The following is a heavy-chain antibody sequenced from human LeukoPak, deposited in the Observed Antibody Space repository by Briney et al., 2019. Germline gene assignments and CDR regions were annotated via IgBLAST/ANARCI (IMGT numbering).Heavy chain of an antibody. CDR2: ISSSGSTI. V-gene: IGHV3-11*04. J-gene: IGHJ6*02. CDR1: GFTFSDYY. CDR3: AKDRVGYYDFWSGYYTYYYYGMDV. D-gene: IGHD3-3*01. Sequence: GGSLRLSCAASGFTFSDYYMSWIRQAPGKGLEWVSYISSSGSTIYYADSVKGRFTISRDNSKNTLYLQMNSLRAEDTAVYYCAKDRVGYYDFWSGYYTYYYYGMDVWGQGTTVTVSS.